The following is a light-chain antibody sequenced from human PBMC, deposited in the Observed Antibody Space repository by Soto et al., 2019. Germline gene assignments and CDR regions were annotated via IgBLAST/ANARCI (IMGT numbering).Light chain of an antibody. V-gene: IGLV4-60*02. CDR1: SGHSSYI. Sequence: QAVVTQSSSASASLGSSVKLTCTLSSGHSSYIIAWHQQQPGKAPRYLMKLESSGSYNKGSGVPDRFSGSSSGADRYLTISNLQFEDEADYYCETWDSNTRVFGGGTKLTV. CDR2: LESSGSY. J-gene: IGLJ3*02. CDR3: ETWDSNTRV.